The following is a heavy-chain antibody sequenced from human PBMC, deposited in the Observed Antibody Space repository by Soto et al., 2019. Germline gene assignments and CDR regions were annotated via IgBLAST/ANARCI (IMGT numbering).Heavy chain of an antibody. CDR2: IYYSGGT. J-gene: IGHJ6*02. CDR1: CMPSTSCGHY. D-gene: IGHD6-13*01. CDR3: ARDRRAAAGSGSPQRYGMDV. Sequence: ILYLTSTFPCMPSTSCGHYLRLTCTHPGNGLEWIGYIYYSGGTYYNPSRKSRVTISVDTSKNQFSLKLSSVTAADTAVYYCARDRRAAAGSGSPQRYGMDVWGQGTTVT. V-gene: IGHV4-31*03.